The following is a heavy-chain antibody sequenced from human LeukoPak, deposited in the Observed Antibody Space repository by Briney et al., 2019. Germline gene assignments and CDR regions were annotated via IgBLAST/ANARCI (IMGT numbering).Heavy chain of an antibody. J-gene: IGHJ4*02. V-gene: IGHV3-7*01. CDR3: ARWFIAY. CDR2: IKEDGGER. D-gene: IGHD3-22*01. CDR1: GFTLSNYW. Sequence: GGSLRLSWVASGFTLSNYWMRWVRQAPGEGLEWVANIKEDGGERYYVDSGEGRFTISRDNAKNSLYIQMNSLRAEDTAVYYCARWFIAYWGQGILVTVSS.